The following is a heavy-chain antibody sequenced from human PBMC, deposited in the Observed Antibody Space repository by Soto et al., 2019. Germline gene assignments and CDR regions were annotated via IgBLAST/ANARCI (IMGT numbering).Heavy chain of an antibody. CDR2: IDSGGST. D-gene: IGHD6-13*01. Sequence: EVQLVESGGGLVQPGGSLRLSCAASGFTVTSHYMTWVRQAPGKGLEWVSVIDSGGSTYYADSVKGRFTISRHNSKNTLYLQMSSLRREDTAVYYCARILYSNTFYYYYMDVWGKGTTVTVSS. CDR1: GFTVTSHY. J-gene: IGHJ6*03. V-gene: IGHV3-53*04. CDR3: ARILYSNTFYYYYMDV.